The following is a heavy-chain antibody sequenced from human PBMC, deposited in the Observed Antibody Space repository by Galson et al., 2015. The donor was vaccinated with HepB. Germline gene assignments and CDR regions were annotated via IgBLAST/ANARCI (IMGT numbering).Heavy chain of an antibody. CDR3: ARHLRGTSMDLLTLAY. D-gene: IGHD2/OR15-2a*01. CDR2: ISYDGSNK. Sequence: SLRLSCAASGFTFSNYWMHWVRQAPGKGLEWVAVISYDGSNKYYADSVKGRFTISRDNSKNTLYLQMNSLRAEDTAVYYCARHLRGTSMDLLTLAYWGQGTLVTVSS. V-gene: IGHV3-30-3*01. J-gene: IGHJ4*02. CDR1: GFTFSNYW.